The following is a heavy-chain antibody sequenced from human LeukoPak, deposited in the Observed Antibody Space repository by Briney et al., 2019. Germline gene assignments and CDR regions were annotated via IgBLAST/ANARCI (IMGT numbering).Heavy chain of an antibody. J-gene: IGHJ4*02. CDR1: GYTFTSYG. V-gene: IGHV1-18*01. CDR2: ISAYNGNT. CDR3: ARGIVPAAVQALGY. Sequence: ASVKASCKASGYTFTSYGISWVRQAPGQGLEWMGWISAYNGNTNYAQKLQGRVTMTTDTSTSTAYMELRSLRSDDTAVYYCARGIVPAAVQALGYWGQGTLVTVSS. D-gene: IGHD2-2*01.